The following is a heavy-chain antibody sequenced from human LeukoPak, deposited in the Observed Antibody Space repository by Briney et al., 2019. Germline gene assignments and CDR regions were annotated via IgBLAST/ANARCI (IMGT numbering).Heavy chain of an antibody. CDR1: GFTFSSYW. D-gene: IGHD2-21*02. CDR2: INSDGSST. CDR3: ARVPCGGDCPFDY. V-gene: IGHV3-74*01. Sequence: PPGGSLRLSCAASGFTFSSYWMHWVRQAPGKGLVWVSRINSDGSSTSYADSVKGRFTISRDNAKNTLYLQMNSLRAEDTAVYYCARVPCGGDCPFDYWGQGTLVTVSS. J-gene: IGHJ4*02.